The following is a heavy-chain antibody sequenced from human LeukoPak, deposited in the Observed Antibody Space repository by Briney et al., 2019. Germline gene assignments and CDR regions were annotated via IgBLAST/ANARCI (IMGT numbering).Heavy chain of an antibody. CDR2: ISGSAGST. CDR3: AKDGDYYDSSGPFDY. V-gene: IGHV3-23*01. CDR1: GFTFSSYA. D-gene: IGHD3-22*01. J-gene: IGHJ4*02. Sequence: PGGSLRLSCAASGFTFSSYAMSWVRQAPGKGLEWVSGISGSAGSTNYADSVKGRFTISRDNSRNTLYLQMNSLRAEDTAIYYCAKDGDYYDSSGPFDYWGQGTLVTVSS.